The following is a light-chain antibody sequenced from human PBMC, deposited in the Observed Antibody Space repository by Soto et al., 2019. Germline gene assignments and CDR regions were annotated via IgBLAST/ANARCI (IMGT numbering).Light chain of an antibody. V-gene: IGKV1-5*03. CDR3: QQYNSYSRT. Sequence: DIQMTQSAATRSASVGDRVTITWRASQSISSWLAWYQQKPGKAPKLLIYKASSLESGVPSRFSGSGYGTEFNLTISSLQTDDFATYYCQQYNSYSRTFGQGTKVDIK. J-gene: IGKJ1*01. CDR2: KAS. CDR1: QSISSW.